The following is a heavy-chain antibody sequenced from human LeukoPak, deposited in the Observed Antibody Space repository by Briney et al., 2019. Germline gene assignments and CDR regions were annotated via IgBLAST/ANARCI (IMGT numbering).Heavy chain of an antibody. CDR1: GFTFSSYA. J-gene: IGHJ4*02. D-gene: IGHD2-2*01. V-gene: IGHV3-23*01. Sequence: GGSLRLSCTASGFTFSSYAMSWVRQAPGKGLKWVSSISDSGDTPYYADSVKGLFTISRDNSKNTLYLQMSSLRAEDTAVYYCAKDLRYCSSTSCSDYWGQGTLVTVSS. CDR2: ISDSGDTP. CDR3: AKDLRYCSSTSCSDY.